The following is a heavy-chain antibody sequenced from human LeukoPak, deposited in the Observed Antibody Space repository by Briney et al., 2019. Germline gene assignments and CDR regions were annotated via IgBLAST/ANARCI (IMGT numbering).Heavy chain of an antibody. J-gene: IGHJ5*02. CDR3: AREFLPPTVTTGLRPRGWFDP. D-gene: IGHD4-17*01. Sequence: SSETLSLTCTVSGGSISSYYWSWIRQPAGKGLEWIGRIYTSGSTNYNPSLKSRVTMSVDTSKNQFSLKLSSVTAADTAVYYCAREFLPPTVTTGLRPRGWFDPWGQGTLVTVSS. V-gene: IGHV4-4*07. CDR1: GGSISSYY. CDR2: IYTSGST.